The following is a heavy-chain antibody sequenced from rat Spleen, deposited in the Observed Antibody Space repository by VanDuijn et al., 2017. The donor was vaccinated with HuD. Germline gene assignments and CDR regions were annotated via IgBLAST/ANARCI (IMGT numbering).Heavy chain of an antibody. CDR1: GFSFSDYG. CDR3: ARHELSHFFDD. D-gene: IGHD1-3*01. CDR2: ISYDGGTT. J-gene: IGHJ2*01. Sequence: EVQLVESGGGLVQPGSPLKLSCAASGFSFSDYGMAWVRQAPKRGLEWVAYISYDGGTTYYRDSVKGRFTISRDNAKSTLYLQMDSLRSEDTATYYCARHELSHFFDDWGQGVMVTVSS. V-gene: IGHV5-29*01.